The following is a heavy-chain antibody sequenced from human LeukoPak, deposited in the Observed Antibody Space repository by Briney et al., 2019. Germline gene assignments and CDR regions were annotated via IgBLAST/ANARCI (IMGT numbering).Heavy chain of an antibody. Sequence: ASVKVSCKVSGYTLTELSMFWVRQAPGKGLEWTGGFDPEDGKTVYAQKFQGRVTMTEDTSTDTAYMELSSLRSEDTAVYYCATGYLVTAGLMDVWGQGTTVTVSS. J-gene: IGHJ6*02. V-gene: IGHV1-24*01. CDR2: FDPEDGKT. CDR1: GYTLTELS. D-gene: IGHD6-13*01. CDR3: ATGYLVTAGLMDV.